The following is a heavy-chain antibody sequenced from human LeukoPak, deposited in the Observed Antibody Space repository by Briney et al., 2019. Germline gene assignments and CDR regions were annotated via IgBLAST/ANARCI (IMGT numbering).Heavy chain of an antibody. V-gene: IGHV3-48*03. D-gene: IGHD3-22*01. CDR3: ARDYYDSSGYYFDY. J-gene: IGHJ4*02. CDR1: GSTFSSYE. Sequence: GGSLRLSCAASGSTFSSYEMNWVRQAPGKGLEWVSYISSSGSTTYYADSVKGRFTISRDNAKNSLYLQMNSLRAEDTAVYYCARDYYDSSGYYFDYWGQGTLVTVSS. CDR2: ISSSGSTT.